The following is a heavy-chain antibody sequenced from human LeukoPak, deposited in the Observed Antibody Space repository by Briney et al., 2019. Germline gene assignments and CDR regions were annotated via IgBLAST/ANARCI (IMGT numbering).Heavy chain of an antibody. CDR1: GITFSSYG. J-gene: IGHJ4*02. V-gene: IGHV3-30*02. D-gene: IGHD3-22*01. CDR3: AKDSLYDSSGYYGY. CDR2: IRYDGSNK. Sequence: GGTLRLSCAASGITFSSYGMHWVRQAPGKGLEWVAFIRYDGSNKYYADSVKGRFTISRDNSKNTLYLQMNSLRAEDTAVYYCAKDSLYDSSGYYGYWGQGTLVTVSS.